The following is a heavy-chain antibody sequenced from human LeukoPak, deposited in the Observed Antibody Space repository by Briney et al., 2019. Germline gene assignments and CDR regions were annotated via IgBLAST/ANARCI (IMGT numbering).Heavy chain of an antibody. CDR1: GYIFTSYW. J-gene: IGHJ4*02. Sequence: GEALKISCKGSGYIFTSYWIGWVRRMPGKGVEWMGIIYPGDSDTRYSPSFQGQVTISADKSISTAYLQWSSLKASDTAMYYCARTDTAMVIFDYWGQGTLVTVSS. CDR2: IYPGDSDT. CDR3: ARTDTAMVIFDY. D-gene: IGHD5-18*01. V-gene: IGHV5-51*01.